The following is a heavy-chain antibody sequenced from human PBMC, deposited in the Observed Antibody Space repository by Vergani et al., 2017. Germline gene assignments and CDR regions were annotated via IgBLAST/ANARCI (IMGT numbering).Heavy chain of an antibody. Sequence: VQLVESGGGLVKPGGSLRLSCAASGFTFSDYYMSWIRQAPGKGLEWVSAISGSGGSTYYADSVKGRFTISRDNSKNTLYLQMNSLRAEDTAVYYCAKGMDCGGDCYYYFDYWGQGTLVTVSS. D-gene: IGHD2-21*02. J-gene: IGHJ4*02. CDR3: AKGMDCGGDCYYYFDY. V-gene: IGHV3-23*04. CDR2: ISGSGGST. CDR1: GFTFSDYY.